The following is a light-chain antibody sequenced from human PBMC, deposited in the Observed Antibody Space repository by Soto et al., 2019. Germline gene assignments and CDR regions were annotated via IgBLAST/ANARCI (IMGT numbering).Light chain of an antibody. V-gene: IGKV4-1*01. CDR1: RSLRYIINGMNY. Sequence: DIVMTQSPDSLALSLGERATIACKSSRSLRYIINGMNYLAWYQQKPGQPPKLSINWASTREFGVPDRFSGSGSGTDFILSISSLQAADVAVYYCQQYYDTPTSFGQGTKVEIK. J-gene: IGKJ1*01. CDR2: WAS. CDR3: QQYYDTPTS.